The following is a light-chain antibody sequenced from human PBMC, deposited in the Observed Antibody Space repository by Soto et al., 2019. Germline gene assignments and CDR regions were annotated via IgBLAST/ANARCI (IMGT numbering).Light chain of an antibody. V-gene: IGKV1-27*01. J-gene: IGKJ3*01. Sequence: DIQMTQSPSSLSASVGDRVTVTCRASQGIFNYLAWYQQKPGKVPNVMIYAASTLQSGVPTRFSDSGSGTDFTLTISSLQPEDVATYYCQKYDSAPFTFGPGTKVDI. CDR3: QKYDSAPFT. CDR2: AAS. CDR1: QGIFNY.